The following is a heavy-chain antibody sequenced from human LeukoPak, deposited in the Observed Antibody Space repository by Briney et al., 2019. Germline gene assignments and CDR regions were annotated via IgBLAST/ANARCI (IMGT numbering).Heavy chain of an antibody. Sequence: HPGGSLRLSCAASGFTFSIYAIHWVRQAPGKGLEWVAVISYDGSNKYYADSVKGRFTISRDNSKNTLYLQMNSLRAEDTAVYYCAREGAMVSAFDIWGQGTMVTVSS. CDR1: GFTFSIYA. CDR3: AREGAMVSAFDI. D-gene: IGHD5-18*01. J-gene: IGHJ3*02. CDR2: ISYDGSNK. V-gene: IGHV3-30-3*01.